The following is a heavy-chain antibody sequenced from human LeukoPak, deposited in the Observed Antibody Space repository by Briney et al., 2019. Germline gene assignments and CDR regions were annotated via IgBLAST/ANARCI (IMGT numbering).Heavy chain of an antibody. Sequence: SETLSLTCTVSGGSISSGGHYWSWIRQHPGKGLEWIGHIYYSGSTNYNPSLKSRVTISVDTSKNQLSLKLSSVTAADTAVYYCARNPVSYCSGGSCYSTEIDYWGQGTLVTVSS. J-gene: IGHJ4*02. V-gene: IGHV4-61*08. CDR2: IYYSGST. D-gene: IGHD2-15*01. CDR3: ARNPVSYCSGGSCYSTEIDY. CDR1: GGSISSGGHY.